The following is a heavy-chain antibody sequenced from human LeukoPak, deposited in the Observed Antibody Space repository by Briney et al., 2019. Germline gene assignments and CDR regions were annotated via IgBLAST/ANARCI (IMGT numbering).Heavy chain of an antibody. V-gene: IGHV3-30*02. D-gene: IGHD6-19*01. CDR1: GFTFSRYG. CDR3: ATDHTLMAGDRDAFDI. J-gene: IGHJ3*02. CDR2: IRYDGTNK. Sequence: GGCLILSCAASGFTFSRYGMHWVRQAPGKGLERVAFIRYDGTNKEYADSVKGRFTISRDNSKNTVYLLMNSLRAEDTALYYCATDHTLMAGDRDAFDIWGQGTMGTVSS.